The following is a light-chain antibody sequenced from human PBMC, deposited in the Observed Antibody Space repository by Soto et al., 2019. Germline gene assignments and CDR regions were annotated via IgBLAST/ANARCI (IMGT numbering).Light chain of an antibody. CDR3: QQYNNWPYT. CDR2: GAS. J-gene: IGKJ2*01. CDR1: QSVGSK. Sequence: EIEMTQSPDTLSVSPGERATLSCRASQSVGSKSAWYQQKPGQAPRLLIYGASTRATGIPARFSGSGSGTEFTLTISNLQSEDFAVYYCQQYNNWPYTFGQGTKLEIK. V-gene: IGKV3-15*01.